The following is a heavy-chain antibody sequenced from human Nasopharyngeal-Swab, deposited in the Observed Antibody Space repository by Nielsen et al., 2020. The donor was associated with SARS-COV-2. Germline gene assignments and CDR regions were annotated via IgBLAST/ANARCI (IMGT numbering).Heavy chain of an antibody. J-gene: IGHJ4*02. V-gene: IGHV3-23*01. CDR2: ISGSGGST. Sequence: GESLKISCAASGFTFSSYAMSWVRQAPGKGLEWVSGISGSGGSTYYADSVKGRFTISRDNSKNTLYLQMNSLRAEDTAVYYCAKEGGPTTIVVVIPYYFDYWGQGTLVTASS. CDR3: AKEGGPTTIVVVIPYYFDY. D-gene: IGHD3-22*01. CDR1: GFTFSSYA.